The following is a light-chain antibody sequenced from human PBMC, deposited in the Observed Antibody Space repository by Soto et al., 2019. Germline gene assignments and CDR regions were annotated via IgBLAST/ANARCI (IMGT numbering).Light chain of an antibody. CDR1: SSCVGGYNY. CDR3: SSYTSSSTHNYV. V-gene: IGLV2-14*01. Sequence: QSALSRPATVSGSPGQSITISLTGTSSCVGGYNYVSWYQQHPGKAPKLMMYDVSNRPSGVSNRFSGSKSGNTASLTISGLQAEDEADYYCSSYTSSSTHNYVFGTGTKGTAL. J-gene: IGLJ1*01. CDR2: DVS.